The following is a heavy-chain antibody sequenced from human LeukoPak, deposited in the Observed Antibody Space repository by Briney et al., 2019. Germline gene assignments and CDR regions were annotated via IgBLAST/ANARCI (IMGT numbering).Heavy chain of an antibody. Sequence: GGSLRLSCAASGFTFSSFGMHWVRQAPGKGLEWVSVISYDGNEEYYADSVKGRFTVSRDNSRNTLYLQMNSLRAEDTAVYYCATSTLILRLIFDYWGQGTLVTVSS. CDR2: ISYDGNEE. J-gene: IGHJ4*02. CDR1: GFTFSSFG. D-gene: IGHD4-17*01. V-gene: IGHV3-30*03. CDR3: ATSTLILRLIFDY.